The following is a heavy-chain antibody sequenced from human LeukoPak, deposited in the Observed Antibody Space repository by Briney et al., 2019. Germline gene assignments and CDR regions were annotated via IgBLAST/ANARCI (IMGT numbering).Heavy chain of an antibody. D-gene: IGHD3-22*01. CDR1: GFTFSSYE. CDR3: ARALPDYYYDSSGYRRGDAFDI. V-gene: IGHV3-48*03. Sequence: GGSLRLPCAASGFTFSSYEMNWVRQAPGKGLEWVSYISSSGSTIYYADSVKGRFTISRDNAKNSLYLQMNSLRAEDTAVYYCARALPDYYYDSSGYRRGDAFDIWGQGTMVTVSS. J-gene: IGHJ3*02. CDR2: ISSSGSTI.